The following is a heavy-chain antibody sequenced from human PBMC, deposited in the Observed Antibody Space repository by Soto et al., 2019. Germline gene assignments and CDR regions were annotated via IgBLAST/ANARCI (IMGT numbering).Heavy chain of an antibody. J-gene: IGHJ6*02. CDR2: INPNSGGT. D-gene: IGHD3-3*01. Sequence: QVQLVQSGAEVKKTGASVKVSCKASGYTFTGYYMHWVRQAPGQGLAWMGWINPNSGGTNYAQKFQGRVTMTRDTSISTAYMELSRLRSYVTAVYYCARDGWEGLLNDYYYYYGMDGWGQGTTVTVSS. V-gene: IGHV1-2*02. CDR1: GYTFTGYY. CDR3: ARDGWEGLLNDYYYYYGMDG.